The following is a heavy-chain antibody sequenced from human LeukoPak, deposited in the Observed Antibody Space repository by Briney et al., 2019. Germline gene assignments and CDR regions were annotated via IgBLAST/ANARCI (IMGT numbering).Heavy chain of an antibody. D-gene: IGHD3-10*01. Sequence: ASVKVSCKASGDTFTTDYIYWVQHGPGQGPEWMGVSNPSGGSTTNAQKFQGRVTMTRDTSTSTVYMKLSSLRSEDTAIYYCARARGSGSYYGHDYYYYHYMDVWGKGTTVTVSS. CDR1: GDTFTTDY. CDR3: ARARGSGSYYGHDYYYYHYMDV. J-gene: IGHJ6*03. CDR2: SNPSGGST. V-gene: IGHV1-46*01.